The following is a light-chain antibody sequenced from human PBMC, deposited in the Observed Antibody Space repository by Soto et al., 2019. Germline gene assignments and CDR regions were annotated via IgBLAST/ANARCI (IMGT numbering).Light chain of an antibody. J-gene: IGKJ4*01. CDR2: GAS. Sequence: EKVMTQSPAALSVSPGERATLSCRASQSVNSNLAWYQQKPGQAPRLLLYGASARAAGVPARCSGSASGTEHTLTIGSQQSEASAVYYCPQHNDWPLTFGEQTKV. CDR1: QSVNSN. CDR3: PQHNDWPLT. V-gene: IGKV3-15*01.